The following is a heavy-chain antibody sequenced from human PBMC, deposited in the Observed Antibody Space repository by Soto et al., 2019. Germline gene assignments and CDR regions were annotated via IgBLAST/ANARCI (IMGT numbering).Heavy chain of an antibody. J-gene: IGHJ4*02. V-gene: IGHV3-30*18. CDR3: AKEHTIGYSSNWYFDY. CDR1: GFTFSSYG. Sequence: QVQLVESGGGVVQPGRSLRLSCAASGFTFSSYGMHWVRQAPGKGLEWVAVISYDGSNKYYGDSVKGRFTISRDNSKNTLYVQMNSLRAEDTAVYYCAKEHTIGYSSNWYFDYWGQGTLVTVSS. CDR2: ISYDGSNK. D-gene: IGHD6-13*01.